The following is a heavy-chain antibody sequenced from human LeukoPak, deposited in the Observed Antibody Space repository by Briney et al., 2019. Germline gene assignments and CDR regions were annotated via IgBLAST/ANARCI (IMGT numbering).Heavy chain of an antibody. V-gene: IGHV1-46*01. Sequence: GASVKVSCKASGYTFTSYYMHWVRQAPGQGLEWMGIINPSGGSTSYAQKCQGRVTMTRDTSTSTVYMELSSLRSEDTAVYYCARDHEYYYGSGSYYPGGCDYWGQGTLVTVS. D-gene: IGHD3-10*01. CDR2: INPSGGST. CDR1: GYTFTSYY. CDR3: ARDHEYYYGSGSYYPGGCDY. J-gene: IGHJ4*02.